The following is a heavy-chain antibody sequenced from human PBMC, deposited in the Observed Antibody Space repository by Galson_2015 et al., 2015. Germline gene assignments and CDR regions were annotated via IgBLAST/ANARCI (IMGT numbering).Heavy chain of an antibody. CDR2: MNPNSGNT. CDR1: GGTFSSYT. V-gene: IGHV1-8*02. D-gene: IGHD6-13*01. J-gene: IGHJ4*02. Sequence: SVKVSCKASGGTFSSYTINWVRQATGQGLEWMGWMNPNSGNTGYAQKFQGRVTMTRNTSISTAYMELSGLRSEDTAVYYCARGPQQLTDPLIDYWGQGTLVTVSP. CDR3: ARGPQQLTDPLIDY.